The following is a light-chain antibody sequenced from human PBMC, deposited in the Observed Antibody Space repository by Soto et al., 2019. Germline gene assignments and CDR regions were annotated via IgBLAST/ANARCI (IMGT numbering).Light chain of an antibody. Sequence: QPVLAQPPSASGTPGQTVTISCSGGSSNIKTNGVSWYQQLPGAAPKLLIYSNSQRPSGAPDRFSGSKSGTSASLAISGLQSEDEATYHCSTWDDSLNGLIFGGGTKLTVL. V-gene: IGLV1-44*01. CDR1: SSNIKTNG. CDR3: STWDDSLNGLI. J-gene: IGLJ2*01. CDR2: SNS.